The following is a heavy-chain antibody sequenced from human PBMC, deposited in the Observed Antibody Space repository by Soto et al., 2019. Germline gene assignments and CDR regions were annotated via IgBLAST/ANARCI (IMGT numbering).Heavy chain of an antibody. CDR1: GGSISSYY. V-gene: IGHV4-59*01. D-gene: IGHD3-22*01. J-gene: IGHJ6*02. CDR3: ARAHEKYYYESSGYNTYYYYVLDV. CDR2: IYYSGST. Sequence: SETLSLTCTVSGGSISSYYWSWIRQPPGKGLEWIGYIYYSGSTNYNPSLKSRVTISVDTSKNQFSLKLSSVTAADTAVYYCARAHEKYYYESSGYNTYYYYVLDVWGQGTTVTVSS.